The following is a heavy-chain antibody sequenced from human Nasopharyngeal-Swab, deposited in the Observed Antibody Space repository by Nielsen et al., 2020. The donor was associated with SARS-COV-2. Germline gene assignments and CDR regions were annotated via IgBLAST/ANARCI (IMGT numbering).Heavy chain of an antibody. V-gene: IGHV3-23*01. CDR3: ADPPFSEY. CDR1: GFTFSTYA. Sequence: GESLKISCAASGFTFSTYAMTWVRQAPGKGLEWVSTIDAGGANTFYADSVKGRFIISRDNSKNTLYLQMNSLRADDTAVYYCADPPFSEYWGQGTLVTVSS. J-gene: IGHJ4*02. CDR2: IDAGGANT.